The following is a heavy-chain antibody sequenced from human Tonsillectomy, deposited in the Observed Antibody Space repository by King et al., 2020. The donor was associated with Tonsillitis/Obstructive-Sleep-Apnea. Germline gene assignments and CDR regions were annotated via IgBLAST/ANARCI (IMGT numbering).Heavy chain of an antibody. CDR3: ARATFGWGSPKFDN. CDR1: GYTFTGYY. Sequence: VQLVESGAEVKKPGTSVKVSCKASGYTFTGYYMHWVRQAPGQGLEWMGWINPYTGGTNYAQKFQGRVTMTRDTSISTAYMELSSLRSDDTAVYYCARATFGWGSPKFDNWGQGTLVTVSS. D-gene: IGHD3-10*01. V-gene: IGHV1-2*02. CDR2: INPYTGGT. J-gene: IGHJ4*02.